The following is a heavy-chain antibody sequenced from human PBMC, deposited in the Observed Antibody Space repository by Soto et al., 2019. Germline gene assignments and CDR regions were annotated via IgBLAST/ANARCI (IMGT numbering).Heavy chain of an antibody. CDR1: GGTFSSYS. D-gene: IGHD6-6*01. V-gene: IGHV1-69*06. CDR3: ARGGVQYSSSSFDY. Sequence: SVEVSCKASGGTFSSYSISWVRQAPGQGLEWMGGIIPIFGTANYAQKFQGRVTITADKSTSTAYMELSSLRSEDTAVYYCARGGVQYSSSSFDYWGQGTLVTVSS. CDR2: IIPIFGTA. J-gene: IGHJ4*02.